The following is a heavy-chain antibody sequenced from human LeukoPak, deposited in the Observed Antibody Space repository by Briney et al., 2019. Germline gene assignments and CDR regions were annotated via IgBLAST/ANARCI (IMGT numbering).Heavy chain of an antibody. CDR1: GYTFTSYG. CDR2: INAGNGNT. V-gene: IGHV1-3*01. J-gene: IGHJ4*02. Sequence: AASVTVSCKASGYTFTSYGMHWMCQAPAQRQEWVGWINAGNGNTKYSQKFQSRVTITRDTSASTAYMGLSSLRTEDTAVYYCARKWGEAGHGSGSYEDYWGQGTLVTVSS. D-gene: IGHD3-10*01. CDR3: ARKWGEAGHGSGSYEDY.